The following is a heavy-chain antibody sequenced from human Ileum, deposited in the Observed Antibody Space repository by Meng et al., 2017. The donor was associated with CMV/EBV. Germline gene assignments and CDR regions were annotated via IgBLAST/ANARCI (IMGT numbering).Heavy chain of an antibody. Sequence: GESLKISCAASGFTFSSYAMSWVRQAPGKGLEWVSVIYSGGSSTYYADSVKGRFTISRDNSKNTLYLKMNSLRAEDTAVYYCAKESCGGDCYSPAVDYWGQGTLVTVSS. CDR3: AKESCGGDCYSPAVDY. D-gene: IGHD2-21*01. CDR2: IYSGGSST. J-gene: IGHJ4*02. CDR1: GFTFSSYA. V-gene: IGHV3-23*03.